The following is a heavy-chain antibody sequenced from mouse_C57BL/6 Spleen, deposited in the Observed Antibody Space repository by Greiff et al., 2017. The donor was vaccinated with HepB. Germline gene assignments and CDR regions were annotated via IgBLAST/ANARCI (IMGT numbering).Heavy chain of an antibody. V-gene: IGHV1-7*01. CDR1: GYTFTSYW. Sequence: VQLQQSGAELAKPGASVKLSCKASGYTFTSYWMHWVKQRPGQGLEWIGYINPSSGYTKYNQKFKDEATLTADKSSSTAYMQLSSLTYEDSAVYYCARSQGRNYFDYWGQGTTLTVSS. CDR3: ARSQGRNYFDY. CDR2: INPSSGYT. J-gene: IGHJ2*01.